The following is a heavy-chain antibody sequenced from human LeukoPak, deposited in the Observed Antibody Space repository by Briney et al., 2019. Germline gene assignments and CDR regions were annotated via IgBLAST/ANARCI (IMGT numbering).Heavy chain of an antibody. Sequence: GRSLRLSCAASGFTFSSYAMHWVRQAPGKGLEWVAVISYDGSNKYYADSVKGRFTISRDNSKNTLYLQMNSLRAEDTAVYYCSRGPDVLRYFDWLLPGQGYFDYWGQGTMVTVSS. V-gene: IGHV3-30*01. CDR3: SRGPDVLRYFDWLLPGQGYFDY. CDR2: ISYDGSNK. J-gene: IGHJ4*02. CDR1: GFTFSSYA. D-gene: IGHD3-9*01.